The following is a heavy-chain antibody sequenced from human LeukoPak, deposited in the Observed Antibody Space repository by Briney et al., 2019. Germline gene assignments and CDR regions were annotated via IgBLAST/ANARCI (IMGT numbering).Heavy chain of an antibody. CDR1: GGSISSDRFY. J-gene: IGHJ4*02. CDR2: IKSSNT. D-gene: IGHD3-16*01. CDR3: ARVPDWTYVPDY. Sequence: SETLSLTCTVSGGSISSDRFYWTWVRQPAGKRPEWIGRIKSSNTNSNPPLKSRVNISVDTSTNQFSLKLSSLTAADTAVYYCARVPDWTYVPDYWGQGTLVTVSS. V-gene: IGHV4-61*02.